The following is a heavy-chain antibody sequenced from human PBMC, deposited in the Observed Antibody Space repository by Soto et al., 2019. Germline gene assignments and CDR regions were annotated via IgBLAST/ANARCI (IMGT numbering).Heavy chain of an antibody. CDR2: ISRNGDST. Sequence: EAQLLDPGGGLIQAGGSLRLSCGASGYTFSNYPMTWVRQVPERGLEWGSGISRNGDSTNYSDSVKGRFSIFRYNSKNALYLHMRSLRVEDTSTSYCVKTVFIYGRGWDYYYMDVWGKGTAATVSS. CDR1: GYTFSNYP. CDR3: VKTVFIYGRGWDYYYMDV. V-gene: IGHV3-23*01. J-gene: IGHJ6*03. D-gene: IGHD3-10*01.